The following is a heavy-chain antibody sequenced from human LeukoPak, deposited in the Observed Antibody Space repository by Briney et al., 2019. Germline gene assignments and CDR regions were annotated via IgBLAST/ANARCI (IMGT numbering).Heavy chain of an antibody. CDR2: INPSVGTS. Sequence: ASVKVSCKASGYAFTTYYIHWVRQAPGQGLEWLGTINPSVGTSNYAQTFQGRVAMTRDTSTSTVYIELSSLRSEDTAVYYCARDRSGYDVFDYWGQGTPVTVSS. J-gene: IGHJ4*02. CDR3: ARDRSGYDVFDY. CDR1: GYAFTTYY. V-gene: IGHV1-46*01. D-gene: IGHD3-3*01.